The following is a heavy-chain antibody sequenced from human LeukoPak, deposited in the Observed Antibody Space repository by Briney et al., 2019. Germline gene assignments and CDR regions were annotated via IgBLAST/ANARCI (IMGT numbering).Heavy chain of an antibody. CDR1: GFTFSSYW. CDR2: IKQDGSEK. J-gene: IGHJ4*02. D-gene: IGHD4-17*01. Sequence: GGSLRLSCAASGFTFSSYWMSWVRQAPGKGLERVANIKQDGSEKYYVDSVKGRFTISRDNAKNSLYLQMNSLRAEDTAVYYCARVYDYGDFGTDYWGQGTLVTVSS. CDR3: ARVYDYGDFGTDY. V-gene: IGHV3-7*01.